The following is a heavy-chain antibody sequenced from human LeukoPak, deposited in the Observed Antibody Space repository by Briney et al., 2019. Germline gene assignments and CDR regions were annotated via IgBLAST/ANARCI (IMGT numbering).Heavy chain of an antibody. V-gene: IGHV1-2*02. J-gene: IGHJ6*03. CDR3: ARTRAAMVFHHYYYYYMDV. CDR1: GYTFTGYY. CDR2: INPNSGGT. Sequence: GASVKVSCKASGYTFTGYYMHWVRQAPGQGLEWMGWINPNSGGTNYAQNFQGRVTVTRDTSISTAYMELSRLRSDDTAVYYCARTRAAMVFHHYYYYYMDVWGKGTTVTVSS. D-gene: IGHD5-18*01.